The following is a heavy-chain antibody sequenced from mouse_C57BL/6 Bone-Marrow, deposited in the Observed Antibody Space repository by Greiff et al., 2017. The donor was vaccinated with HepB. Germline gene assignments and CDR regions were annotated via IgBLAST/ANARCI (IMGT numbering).Heavy chain of an antibody. CDR2: IYPGDGDT. V-gene: IGHV1-82*01. CDR1: GYAFSSSW. J-gene: IGHJ4*01. Sequence: VQLVESGPELVKPGASVKISCKASGYAFSSSWMNWVKQRPGKGLEWIGRIYPGDGDTNYNGKFKGKATLTADKSSSTAYMQLSSLTSEDSAVYFCARRGPLDAMDYWGQGTSVTVSS. D-gene: IGHD3-3*01. CDR3: ARRGPLDAMDY.